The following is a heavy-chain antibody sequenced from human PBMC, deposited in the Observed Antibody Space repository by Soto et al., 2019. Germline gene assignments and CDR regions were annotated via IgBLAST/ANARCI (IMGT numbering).Heavy chain of an antibody. D-gene: IGHD6-13*01. CDR2: INPNSGGT. J-gene: IGHJ6*02. Sequence: ASVKVSCKASGYTFTGYYMHWVRQAPGQGLEWMGWINPNSGGTNYAQKFQGWVTMTRDTSISTAYMELSRLRSDDTAVYYCARGRAIAAAGLSGMDVWGQGTTVTVSS. V-gene: IGHV1-2*04. CDR1: GYTFTGYY. CDR3: ARGRAIAAAGLSGMDV.